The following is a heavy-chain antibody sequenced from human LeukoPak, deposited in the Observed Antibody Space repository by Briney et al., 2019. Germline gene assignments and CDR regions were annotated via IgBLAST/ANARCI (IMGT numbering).Heavy chain of an antibody. J-gene: IGHJ3*02. CDR1: GFIFNDHA. V-gene: IGHV3-9*01. CDR2: ITWDSTNT. D-gene: IGHD3-22*01. CDR3: ARASYYYDTSGLGAFDI. Sequence: PGGSLRLSCAASGFIFNDHAMYWVRQPPGKGPEWVSAITWDSTNTGYADSVKGRFTISRDNAKNSLYLQMNSLRPEDTALYYCARASYYYDTSGLGAFDIWGQGTMATVSS.